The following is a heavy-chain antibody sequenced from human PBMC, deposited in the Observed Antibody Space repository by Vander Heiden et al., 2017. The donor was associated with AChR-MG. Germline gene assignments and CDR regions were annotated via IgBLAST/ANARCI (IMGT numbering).Heavy chain of an antibody. CDR2: INPSTGGS. D-gene: IGHD6-13*01. J-gene: IGHJ5*02. CDR1: GYTFIGHY. V-gene: IGHV1-2*02. CDR3: ARFYEGGGSSVYNWFDP. Sequence: QVQLVQSGAEVKKPGASVKVSCKASGYTFIGHYIHWVRQAPGQGLEWMGWINPSTGGSKFAQKFQGRVSMTRDTSISTVYMELSRLRSDDTAVYYCARFYEGGGSSVYNWFDPWGQGTLVTVSS.